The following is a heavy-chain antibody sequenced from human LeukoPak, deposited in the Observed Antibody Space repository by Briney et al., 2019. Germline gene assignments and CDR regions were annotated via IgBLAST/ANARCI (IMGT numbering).Heavy chain of an antibody. Sequence: QSGGSLRLSCAASGFTFSGAAMHWVRQASGKGLEWVGHIRSRSNSYATAYAASVKGRFTISRDDSKNTAYLQMNSLKTEDTAVYYCTRPGGAVSGTQFDYWGQGTLVTVSS. J-gene: IGHJ4*02. CDR2: IRSRSNSYAT. V-gene: IGHV3-73*01. CDR1: GFTFSGAA. D-gene: IGHD6-19*01. CDR3: TRPGGAVSGTQFDY.